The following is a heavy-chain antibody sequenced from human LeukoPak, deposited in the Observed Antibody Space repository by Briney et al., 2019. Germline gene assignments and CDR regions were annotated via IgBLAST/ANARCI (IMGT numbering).Heavy chain of an antibody. CDR2: ITSGGDYI. V-gene: IGHV3-21*01. CDR3: ARGHYDVLAASYKWTPDY. CDR1: GFTFNTFN. J-gene: IGHJ4*02. D-gene: IGHD3-9*01. Sequence: TGGSLRLSCAASGFTFNTFNMNWVRQAPGKGLEWVSSITSGGDYIYYADSVKGRFTTSRDNAKNSLSLQLNSLRVEDTAVYYCARGHYDVLAASYKWTPDYWGQGTLVTVSS.